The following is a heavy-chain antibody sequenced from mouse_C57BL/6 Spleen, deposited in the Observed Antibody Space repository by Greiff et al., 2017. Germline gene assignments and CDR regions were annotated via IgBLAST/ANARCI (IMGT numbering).Heavy chain of an antibody. V-gene: IGHV1-69*01. Sequence: QVQLQQPGAELVMPGASVKLSCKASGYTFTSYWMHWVKQRPGQGLEWIGEIDPSASYTNYNQKFKGKSTLTVDTSSSTAYMQLSSLTSEDSAVYYCARKRDYYGSSYDYFDYWGQGTTLTVSS. CDR3: ARKRDYYGSSYDYFDY. CDR1: GYTFTSYW. J-gene: IGHJ2*01. D-gene: IGHD1-1*01. CDR2: IDPSASYT.